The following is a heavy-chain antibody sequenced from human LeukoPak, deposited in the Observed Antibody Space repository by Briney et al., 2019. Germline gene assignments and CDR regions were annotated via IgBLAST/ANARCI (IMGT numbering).Heavy chain of an antibody. CDR1: GFTVSSNY. CDR3: AKDGSKYTWNSLDY. D-gene: IGHD1/OR15-1a*01. Sequence: GGSLRLSCATSGFTVSSNYMSWVRQAPGKGLEWVSAISGSGGSTYYADSVKGRFTISRDNSKNTLYLQMNSLRAEDTAVYYCAKDGSKYTWNSLDYWGQGTLVTVSS. V-gene: IGHV3-23*01. J-gene: IGHJ4*02. CDR2: ISGSGGST.